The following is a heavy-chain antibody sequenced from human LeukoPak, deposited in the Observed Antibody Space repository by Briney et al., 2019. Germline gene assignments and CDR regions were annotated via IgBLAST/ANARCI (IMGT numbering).Heavy chain of an antibody. CDR2: IYTSGST. V-gene: IGHV4-61*02. CDR1: GGSISSGSYY. Sequence: PSETLSLTCTVSGGSISSGSYYWSWIRQPAGKGLEWIGRIYTSGSTNYNPSLKSRVTISVDTSKNQFSLKLSSVTAADTAVYYCARGHDYGDYALDYWGQGTLVTVSS. J-gene: IGHJ4*02. CDR3: ARGHDYGDYALDY. D-gene: IGHD4-17*01.